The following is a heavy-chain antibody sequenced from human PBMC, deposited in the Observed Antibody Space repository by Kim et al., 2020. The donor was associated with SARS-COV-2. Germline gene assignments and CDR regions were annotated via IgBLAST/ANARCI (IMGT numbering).Heavy chain of an antibody. D-gene: IGHD2-15*01. V-gene: IGHV1-18*04. CDR2: VSAYNGNT. Sequence: ASVKVSCKASGYTFTSYGISWVRQAPGQGLEWMGWVSAYNGNTNYAQKLQGRVTMTTDTSTSTAYMELRSLTSDVTAVYYLAGDGIYDCSGGSCSAPSYYYGMDVSGQGATVTLSS. J-gene: IGHJ6*02. CDR1: GYTFTSYG. CDR3: AGDGIYDCSGGSCSAPSYYYGMDV.